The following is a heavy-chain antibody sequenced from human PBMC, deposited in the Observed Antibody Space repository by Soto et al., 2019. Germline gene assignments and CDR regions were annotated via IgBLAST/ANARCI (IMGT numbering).Heavy chain of an antibody. J-gene: IGHJ5*02. CDR1: GGSISSYY. CDR2: IYYSGST. Sequence: QVQLQESSPGLVKHAETLSLTCTVSGGSISSYYWSWIRQPPGKGLEWIGYIYYSGSTNYNPSLKSRVTISVDTSKNQCSLKLGSVTAADTAVYYCAGAGCSGGSCYFDWFGPWGQGTLVTVSS. D-gene: IGHD2-15*01. CDR3: AGAGCSGGSCYFDWFGP. V-gene: IGHV4-59*01.